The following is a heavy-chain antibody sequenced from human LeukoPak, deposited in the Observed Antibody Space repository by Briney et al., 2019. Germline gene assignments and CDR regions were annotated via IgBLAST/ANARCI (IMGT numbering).Heavy chain of an antibody. CDR3: AKGIRILEWFSDY. J-gene: IGHJ4*02. CDR2: ITNVGSTT. D-gene: IGHD3-3*01. Sequence: PGGSLRLSCAASGFTFSSYWMHWVRQAPGNGLVWVSRITNVGSTTTYADSVKGRFTISRDNAKNTLYLQMNSLRAEDTAVYYCAKGIRILEWFSDYWGQGTLVTVSS. CDR1: GFTFSSYW. V-gene: IGHV3-74*01.